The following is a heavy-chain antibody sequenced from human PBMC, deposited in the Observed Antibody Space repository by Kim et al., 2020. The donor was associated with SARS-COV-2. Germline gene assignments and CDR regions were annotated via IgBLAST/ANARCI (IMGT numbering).Heavy chain of an antibody. Sequence: TSLKSRLTISKDTSKSQVVLTMTNMDPVDTATYYCARIDDYSNYDDAFDIWGQGTMVTVSS. V-gene: IGHV2-26*01. J-gene: IGHJ3*02. CDR3: ARIDDYSNYDDAFDI. D-gene: IGHD4-4*01.